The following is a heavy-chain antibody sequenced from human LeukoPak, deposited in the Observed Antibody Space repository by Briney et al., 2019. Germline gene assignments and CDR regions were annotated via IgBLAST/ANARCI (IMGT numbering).Heavy chain of an antibody. V-gene: IGHV3-30*02. J-gene: IGHJ4*02. Sequence: PGGSLRLSCAASGFTFSSYGMHWVRQAPGKGLEWVAFIRYDGSNKYYADSVKGRFTISRDNSKNTLYLQMNSLRAEDTAVYYCANRDEQQLALDYWGQGTLVTVSS. CDR1: GFTFSSYG. CDR2: IRYDGSNK. CDR3: ANRDEQQLALDY. D-gene: IGHD6-13*01.